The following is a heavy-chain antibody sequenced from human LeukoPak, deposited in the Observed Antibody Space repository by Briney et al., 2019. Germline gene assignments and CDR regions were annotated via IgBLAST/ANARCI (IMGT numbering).Heavy chain of an antibody. CDR1: GYSFTSYW. CDR2: IYPGDSDT. V-gene: IGHV5-51*01. CDR3: ARRDSSGWYDY. J-gene: IGHJ4*02. Sequence: GESLKISCKGSGYSFTSYWIGWVRQMPGKGLEWMGIIYPGDSDTRYSPSFRGQVTFSADMSINTAYLQWSSLKASDTAMYFCARRDSSGWYDYWGQGTLVTVSS. D-gene: IGHD6-19*01.